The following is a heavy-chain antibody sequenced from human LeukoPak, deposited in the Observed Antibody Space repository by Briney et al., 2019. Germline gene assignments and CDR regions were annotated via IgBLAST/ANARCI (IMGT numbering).Heavy chain of an antibody. D-gene: IGHD6-19*01. CDR1: GGSISSYY. V-gene: IGHV4-59*08. CDR3: ARLPARLDYFDY. J-gene: IGHJ4*02. Sequence: SETLSLTCTVSGGSISSYYWSWIRQPPGKGLEWIGYIYYSGSTNYNPSLKSRVTISVDTSKNQFSLKLSSVTAADTAVYYCARLPARLDYFDYWGQGTLVTVSS. CDR2: IYYSGST.